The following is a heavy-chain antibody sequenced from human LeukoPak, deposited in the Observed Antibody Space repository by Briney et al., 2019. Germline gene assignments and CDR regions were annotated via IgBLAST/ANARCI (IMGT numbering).Heavy chain of an antibody. J-gene: IGHJ1*01. CDR3: TMWSGSSYIEYFQH. D-gene: IGHD1-26*01. V-gene: IGHV3-33*01. CDR1: GLTFSHYG. Sequence: GGSLRLSCAASGLTFSHYGMHWVRQSPGKGMHWVALIWNDGSKKYYADSVKGRFTISRDNAKNTLYLQMDSLRAEDTAVYYCTMWSGSSYIEYFQHWGQGTLVTVSS. CDR2: IWNDGSKK.